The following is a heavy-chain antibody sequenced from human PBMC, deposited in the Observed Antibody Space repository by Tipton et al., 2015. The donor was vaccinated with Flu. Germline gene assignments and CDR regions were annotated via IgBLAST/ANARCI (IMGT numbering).Heavy chain of an antibody. V-gene: IGHV3-66*02. CDR1: GFIVSDNF. CDR2: IYAGGTT. CDR3: ARDVSGYSGYVH. Sequence: EASGFIVSDNFMSWVRQAPGKGLEWVSIIYAGGTTSYADSVKGRFTISRDNSKNTLYLQMNSLRPEDTAVYYCARDVSGYSGYVHWGQGTLVTVSS. J-gene: IGHJ4*02. D-gene: IGHD5-12*01.